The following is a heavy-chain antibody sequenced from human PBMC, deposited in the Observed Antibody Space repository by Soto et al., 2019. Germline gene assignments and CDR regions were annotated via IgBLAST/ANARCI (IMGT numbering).Heavy chain of an antibody. CDR2: ISYDGSNK. Sequence: HPGGSLRLSCAASGFTFSSYAMHWVRQAPGKGLEWVAVISYDGSNKYYADSVKGRFTISRDNSKNTLYLQMNSLRAEDTAVYYCARDWAVAGPFDYWGQGT. CDR3: ARDWAVAGPFDY. J-gene: IGHJ4*02. CDR1: GFTFSSYA. V-gene: IGHV3-30-3*01. D-gene: IGHD6-19*01.